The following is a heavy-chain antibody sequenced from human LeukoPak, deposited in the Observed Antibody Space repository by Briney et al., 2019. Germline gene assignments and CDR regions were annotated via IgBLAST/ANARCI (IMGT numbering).Heavy chain of an antibody. CDR3: ARGFSPEYRSSLAY. CDR2: IYYSGST. CDR1: GGSISSYY. Sequence: SETLSLTCTVSGGSISSYYWSWIRQPPGKGLEWIGYIYYSGSTNYNPSLKSRVTISVDTSKNQFSLKLSSVTAADTAVYYCARGFSPEYRSSLAYWGQGTLVTVSS. J-gene: IGHJ4*02. V-gene: IGHV4-59*12. D-gene: IGHD6-6*01.